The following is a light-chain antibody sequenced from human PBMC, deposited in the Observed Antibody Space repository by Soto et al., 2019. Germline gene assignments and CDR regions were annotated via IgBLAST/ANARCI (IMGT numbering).Light chain of an antibody. V-gene: IGLV3-21*04. CDR1: NIGSQS. J-gene: IGLJ3*02. CDR3: QVWDNSSDYRV. CDR2: SDS. Sequence: SYELTQPPSVSVAPGKTARITCGGNNIGSQSVHWYQQKPGQAPVLVIYSDSDRPSGIPERFSGSNSGDTATLTISRVEAGDEADYYCQVWDNSSDYRVFGGGTKLTVL.